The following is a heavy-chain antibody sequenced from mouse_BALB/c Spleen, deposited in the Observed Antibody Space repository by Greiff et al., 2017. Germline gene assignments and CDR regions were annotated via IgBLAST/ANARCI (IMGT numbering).Heavy chain of an antibody. CDR2: INPSTGYT. CDR3: ASLWDFDY. CDR1: GYTFTSYW. V-gene: IGHV1-7*01. J-gene: IGHJ2*01. Sequence: VQLQESGAELAKPGASVKMSCKASGYTFTSYWMHWVKQRPGQGLEWIGYINPSTGYTEYNQKFKDKATLTADKSSSTAYMQLSSLTSEDSAVYYCASLWDFDYWGQGTTLTVSS. D-gene: IGHD1-1*02.